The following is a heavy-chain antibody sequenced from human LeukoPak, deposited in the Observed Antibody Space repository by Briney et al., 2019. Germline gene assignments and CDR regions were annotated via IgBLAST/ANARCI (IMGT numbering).Heavy chain of an antibody. CDR2: ISGSGGST. CDR1: GFTFSSYA. Sequence: TGGSLRLSCAASGFTFSSYAMSWVRQAPGKGLEWVSAISGSGGSTKFADSVKGRFTISRDNSKNTLYLQVNSLRAEDTAVYYCARALSSGWYNFDYWGQGTLVTVSS. CDR3: ARALSSGWYNFDY. D-gene: IGHD6-19*01. J-gene: IGHJ4*02. V-gene: IGHV3-23*01.